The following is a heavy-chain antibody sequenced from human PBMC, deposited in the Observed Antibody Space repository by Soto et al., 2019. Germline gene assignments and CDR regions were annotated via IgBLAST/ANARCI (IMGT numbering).Heavy chain of an antibody. J-gene: IGHJ4*01. CDR1: VFTISECS. CDR2: ITIRTGNV. D-gene: IGHD3-10*02. Sequence: CLRLSCAASVFTISECSINWVLPSPGKGLEWLAYITIRTGNVLYADSVRGRFTISADNAENSVILQMNSLRDEDSAVYFCVRDRDLYRDMFHADLWGQGTLVTVSS. V-gene: IGHV3-48*02. CDR3: VRDRDLYRDMFHADL.